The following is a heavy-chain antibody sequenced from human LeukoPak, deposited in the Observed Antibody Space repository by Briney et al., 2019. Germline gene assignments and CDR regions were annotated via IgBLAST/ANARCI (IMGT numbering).Heavy chain of an antibody. J-gene: IGHJ4*02. CDR3: AKSDRGDSSGYCHY. D-gene: IGHD3-22*01. CDR2: ISGGGGST. CDR1: GFTFSNYA. V-gene: IGHV3-23*01. Sequence: SGGSLRLSCAASGFTFSNYAMSWVRQAPGKGLEWVSIISGGGGSTYYADSVKGRFTISRDNSKNTLYLQMNGLRAEDTAVYYCAKSDRGDSSGYCHYWGQGALVTVSS.